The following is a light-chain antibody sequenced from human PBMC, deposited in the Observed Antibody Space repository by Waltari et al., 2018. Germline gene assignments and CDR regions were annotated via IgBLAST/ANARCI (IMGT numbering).Light chain of an antibody. CDR3: YSFTTSSTRV. Sequence: QSALTQPASVSGSPGQSITISCPGTSSDVGHYDYFSWFQQHPGNAPKLMIYDVHNRPSGVSTRFSGSKSGNTASLTISGLQAEDEADYYCYSFTTSSTRVFGTGTKVTVL. J-gene: IGLJ1*01. CDR2: DVH. CDR1: SSDVGHYDY. V-gene: IGLV2-14*03.